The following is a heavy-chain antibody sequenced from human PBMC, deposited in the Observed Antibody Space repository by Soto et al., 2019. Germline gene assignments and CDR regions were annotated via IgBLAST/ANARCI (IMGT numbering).Heavy chain of an antibody. CDR3: ARRPGLEKYYFDY. CDR2: IYWDDDK. CDR1: GFSLSTRGVG. D-gene: IGHD3-16*01. J-gene: IGHJ4*02. V-gene: IGHV2-5*02. Sequence: QITLKESGLTLVKPTQTLTVTCAYSGFSLSTRGVGLAWIRHPPVKALEWLALIYWDDDKRYSPSLKSRITITKDTSKNQVVLTMTNIDPVDTATYYCARRPGLEKYYFDYWGQGTLVTVSS.